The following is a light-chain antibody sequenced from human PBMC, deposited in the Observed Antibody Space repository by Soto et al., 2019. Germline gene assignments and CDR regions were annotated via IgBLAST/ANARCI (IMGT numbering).Light chain of an antibody. V-gene: IGLV2-14*01. CDR3: STAHV. J-gene: IGLJ1*01. CDR2: EVR. CDR1: DISGYNY. Sequence: QSALTQPASVSGSPGQSITISCTGSDISGYNYVSWYQQYPGKAPKLMLYEVRNRPSGVSHRFSGSKSGNTASLTISGLQSEDEADYYSSTAHVFATGTKVTVL.